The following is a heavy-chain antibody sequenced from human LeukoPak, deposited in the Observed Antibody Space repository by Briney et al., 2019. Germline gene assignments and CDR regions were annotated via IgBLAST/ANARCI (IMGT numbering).Heavy chain of an antibody. Sequence: ASVKVSCKASGYTFTGYYMRWVRQAPGQGLEWMGWINPNSGGTNYAQKFQGRVTMTRDTSISTAYMELSRLRSDDTAVYYCARDTAMVTGNWFDPWGQGTLVTVSS. J-gene: IGHJ5*02. D-gene: IGHD5-18*01. CDR2: INPNSGGT. V-gene: IGHV1-2*02. CDR3: ARDTAMVTGNWFDP. CDR1: GYTFTGYY.